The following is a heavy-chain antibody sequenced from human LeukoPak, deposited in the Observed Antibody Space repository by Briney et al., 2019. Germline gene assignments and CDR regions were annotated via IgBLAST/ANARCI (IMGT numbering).Heavy chain of an antibody. Sequence: GGSLRLSCAASGFTFSSYSMNWVRQAPGRGLEWVSYISSSSSTIYYADSVKGRFTISRDNAKNSLYLQMNSLRAEDTAVYYCARVLADFYYDFWSGTFDPWGQGTLVTVSS. CDR1: GFTFSSYS. CDR2: ISSSSSTI. CDR3: ARVLADFYYDFWSGTFDP. D-gene: IGHD3-3*01. V-gene: IGHV3-48*01. J-gene: IGHJ5*02.